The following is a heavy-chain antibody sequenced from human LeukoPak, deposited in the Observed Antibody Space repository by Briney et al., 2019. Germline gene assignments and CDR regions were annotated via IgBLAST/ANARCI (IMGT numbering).Heavy chain of an antibody. Sequence: PGGSLRLSCAASGFTFSGYGMHWVRQAPGKGLEWVAVIWYDGSNKYYADSVKGRFTISRDNSKNTLYLQMNSLRAEDTAVYYCARGPVYCSGGSCYSGYYYGMDVWGQGTTVTVSS. J-gene: IGHJ6*02. D-gene: IGHD2-15*01. CDR1: GFTFSGYG. V-gene: IGHV3-33*01. CDR2: IWYDGSNK. CDR3: ARGPVYCSGGSCYSGYYYGMDV.